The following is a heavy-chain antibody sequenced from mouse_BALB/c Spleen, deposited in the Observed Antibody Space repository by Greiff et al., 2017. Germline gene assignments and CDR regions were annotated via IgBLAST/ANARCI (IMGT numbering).Heavy chain of an antibody. Sequence: EVKLVESGGGLVKPGGSLKLSCAASGFTFSSYAMSWVRQSPEKRLEWVAEISSGGSYTYYPDTVTGRFTISRDNAKNTLYLEMSSLRSEDTAMYYCAREGYGNFLFAYWGQGTLVTVSA. CDR2: ISSGGSYT. J-gene: IGHJ3*01. CDR1: GFTFSSYA. CDR3: AREGYGNFLFAY. V-gene: IGHV5-9-4*01. D-gene: IGHD2-10*02.